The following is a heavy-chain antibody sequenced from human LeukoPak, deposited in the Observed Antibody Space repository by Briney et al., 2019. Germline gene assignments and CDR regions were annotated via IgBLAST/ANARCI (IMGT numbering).Heavy chain of an antibody. CDR2: IYTSGST. CDR1: GGSFSGYY. V-gene: IGHV4-4*07. D-gene: IGHD5-18*01. Sequence: PSETLSLTCAVYGGSFSGYYWSWIRQPAGKGLEWIGRIYTSGSTNYNPSLKSRVTISVDTSKNQFSLKLSSVTAADTAVYYCAREGRIQLWFNFDYWGQGTLVTVSS. CDR3: AREGRIQLWFNFDY. J-gene: IGHJ4*02.